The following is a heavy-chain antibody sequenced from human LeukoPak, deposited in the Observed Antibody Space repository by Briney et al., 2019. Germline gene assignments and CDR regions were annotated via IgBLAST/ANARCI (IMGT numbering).Heavy chain of an antibody. CDR1: GYTFNGYY. J-gene: IGHJ6*02. CDR3: ARDGDSSGSNYYYYGMDV. Sequence: GASVKVSCKASGYTFNGYYMHWVRQAPGQGLEWMGWINPNSGGTNYAQKFQGWVTMTRDTSISTAYMELSRLRSDDTAVYYCARDGDSSGSNYYYYGMDVWGQGTTVTVSS. CDR2: INPNSGGT. D-gene: IGHD6-19*01. V-gene: IGHV1-2*04.